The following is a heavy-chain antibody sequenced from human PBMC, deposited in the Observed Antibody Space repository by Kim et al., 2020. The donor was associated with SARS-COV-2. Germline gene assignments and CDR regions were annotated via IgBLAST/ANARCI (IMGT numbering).Heavy chain of an antibody. Sequence: ASVKVSCETSGYTFTGSYLHWVRQAPGQGLEWVGRVNPNSGGTIYAQNFRGRVTMTSDRSTNAAYMDLTGLRSDDTAIYYCARGPWSGPGTMSFDFWSQGARITVSS. V-gene: IGHV1-2*06. J-gene: IGHJ4*02. D-gene: IGHD3-3*01. CDR1: GYTFTGSY. CDR3: ARGPWSGPGTMSFDF. CDR2: VNPNSGGT.